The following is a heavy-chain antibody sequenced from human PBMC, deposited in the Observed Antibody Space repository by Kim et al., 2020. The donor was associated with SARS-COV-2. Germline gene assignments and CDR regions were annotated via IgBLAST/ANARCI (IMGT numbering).Heavy chain of an antibody. CDR3: TTVVVVVPAADCSGGSGQEDSLDY. Sequence: GGSLRLSCAASGFTFSNAWMSWVRQAPGKGLEWVGRIKSKTDGGTTDYAAPVKGRFTISRDDSKNTLYLQMNSLKTEDTAVYYCTTVVVVVPAADCSGGSGQEDSLDYWGQGTLVTVSS. D-gene: IGHD2-2*01. J-gene: IGHJ4*02. V-gene: IGHV3-15*01. CDR1: GFTFSNAW. CDR2: IKSKTDGGTT.